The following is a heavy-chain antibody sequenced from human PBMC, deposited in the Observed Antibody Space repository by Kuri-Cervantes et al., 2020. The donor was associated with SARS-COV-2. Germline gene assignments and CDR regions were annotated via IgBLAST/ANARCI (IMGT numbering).Heavy chain of an antibody. Sequence: GVLKISCAASGFTFSSYGMHWVRQAPGKGLEWVANIKQDGSEKYYVDSVKGRFTLSRDNAKNMLFLQMNSLRAEDTAVYYCVRDGDHWNFDYWGQGTLVTVSS. J-gene: IGHJ4*02. CDR3: VRDGDHWNFDY. CDR1: GFTFSSYG. V-gene: IGHV3-7*01. D-gene: IGHD1-1*01. CDR2: IKQDGSEK.